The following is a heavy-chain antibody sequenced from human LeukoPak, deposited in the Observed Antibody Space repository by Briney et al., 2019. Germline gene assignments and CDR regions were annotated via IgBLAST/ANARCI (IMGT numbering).Heavy chain of an antibody. CDR3: ARGRLGVSGYKDYLDY. D-gene: IGHD5-12*01. CDR2: INTYNGET. J-gene: IGHJ4*02. CDR1: GYILTNYG. Sequence: ASVEISCSSSGYILTNYGIYWVRQAPGQGPEWMGWINTYNGETDYAQNFQGRVTMTTDTSTSTAYMDLRSLTSDDTAVYYCARGRLGVSGYKDYLDYWGQGTLVTVSS. V-gene: IGHV1-18*01.